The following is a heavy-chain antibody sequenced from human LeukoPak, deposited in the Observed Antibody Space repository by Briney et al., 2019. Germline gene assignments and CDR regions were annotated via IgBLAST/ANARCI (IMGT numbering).Heavy chain of an antibody. Sequence: VASVKVSCKASGGTFSRYAISWVRQAPGQGLEWMGGIIPMFGTANYAQKFQGRVTITTDESTSTAYMELSSLRSEDTAVYYCARGETKYSSSSYAFDIWGQGTMVTVSS. J-gene: IGHJ3*02. CDR3: ARGETKYSSSSYAFDI. CDR1: GGTFSRYA. D-gene: IGHD6-6*01. V-gene: IGHV1-69*05. CDR2: IIPMFGTA.